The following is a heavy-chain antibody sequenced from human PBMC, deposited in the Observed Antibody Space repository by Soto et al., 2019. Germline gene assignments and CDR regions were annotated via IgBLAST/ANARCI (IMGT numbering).Heavy chain of an antibody. CDR3: ARDIRGYSRAFDY. D-gene: IGHD5-18*01. V-gene: IGHV4-61*01. CDR2: IYSSGST. J-gene: IGHJ4*02. Sequence: QVQLQESGPGLVKPSETLSLTCTVSGDSVSSDNYYWTWIRQPPGKGLEWIGYIYSSGSTNYNPSLKSRVTISLDTSSNQFSLKLTSVTAVDTAVYYCARDIRGYSRAFDYWGQGTLVTVSS. CDR1: GDSVSSDNYY.